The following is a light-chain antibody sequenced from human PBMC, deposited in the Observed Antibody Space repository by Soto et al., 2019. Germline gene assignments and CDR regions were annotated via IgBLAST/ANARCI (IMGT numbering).Light chain of an antibody. CDR1: QSVSSN. CDR2: GAP. J-gene: IGKJ4*01. CDR3: QQYNNWPRKLT. Sequence: EIVMTQSPATLSVSPGERATLSCRASQSVSSNLAWYQQKPGQAPRLLIYGAPTRATGIPARFSGSGSGTEFTLTISSLQSEDFAVYYCQQYNNWPRKLTFGGGTKVEIK. V-gene: IGKV3-15*01.